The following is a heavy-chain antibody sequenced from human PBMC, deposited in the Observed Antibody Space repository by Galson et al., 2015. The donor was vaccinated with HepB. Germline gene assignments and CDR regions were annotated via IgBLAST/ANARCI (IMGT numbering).Heavy chain of an antibody. J-gene: IGHJ6*02. V-gene: IGHV1-69*13. CDR2: IIPIFGTA. Sequence: SVKVSCKASGGTFSSYAISWVRQAPGQGLEWMGGIIPIFGTANYAQKFQGRVTITADESTSTAYMELSSLRSEDTAVYYCAREGYKTAYYYYGMDVWGQGTTVTVSS. CDR1: GGTFSSYA. CDR3: AREGYKTAYYYYGMDV. D-gene: IGHD5-18*01.